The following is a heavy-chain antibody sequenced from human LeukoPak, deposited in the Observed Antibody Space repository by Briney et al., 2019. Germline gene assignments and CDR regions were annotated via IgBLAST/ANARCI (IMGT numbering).Heavy chain of an antibody. CDR3: ARLPGYGDSMGGY. D-gene: IGHD4-17*01. CDR2: INPNSGGT. Sequence: ASVKVSCKASGYTFTGYYMHWVRQAPGQGLEWMGRINPNSGGTSYAQKFQGRVTMTRDTSISTAYMELSRLRSDDTAVYYCARLPGYGDSMGGYWGQGTLVTVSS. CDR1: GYTFTGYY. J-gene: IGHJ4*02. V-gene: IGHV1-2*06.